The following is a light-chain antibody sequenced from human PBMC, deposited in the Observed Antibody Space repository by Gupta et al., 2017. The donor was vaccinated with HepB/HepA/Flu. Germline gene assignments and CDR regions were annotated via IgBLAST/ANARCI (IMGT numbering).Light chain of an antibody. CDR3: QSYDSRLSGSV. V-gene: IGLV1-40*01. CDR2: GNS. J-gene: IGLJ3*02. Sequence: QSVLTQPPSVSAAPGQRVTISCTGSSSNIGAGYDVHWYQQLPGTAPKLLIYGNSNRPSGVPDRFSGSKSGTSASLAITGLQAEDEADYYCQSYDSRLSGSVFGGGTKLTVL. CDR1: SSNIGAGYD.